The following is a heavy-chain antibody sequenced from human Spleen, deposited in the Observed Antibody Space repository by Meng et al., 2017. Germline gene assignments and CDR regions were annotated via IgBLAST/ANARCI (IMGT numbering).Heavy chain of an antibody. CDR2: ISGSGGST. Sequence: GESMKISCAASGFTFSSYAMSWVRQAPGKGLEWVSAISGSGGSTYYADSVKGRFTISRDNSKNTLYLQMNSLRAEDTAVYYCAKVDIQRLLKNWGQGTLVTVSS. J-gene: IGHJ4*02. CDR3: AKVDIQRLLKN. V-gene: IGHV3-23*01. D-gene: IGHD6-25*01. CDR1: GFTFSSYA.